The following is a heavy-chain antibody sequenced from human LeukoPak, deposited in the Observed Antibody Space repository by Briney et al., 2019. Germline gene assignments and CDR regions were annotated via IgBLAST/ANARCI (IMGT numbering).Heavy chain of an antibody. CDR1: GGSFSGYY. V-gene: IGHV4-34*01. D-gene: IGHD2-15*01. CDR2: INHSGST. J-gene: IGHJ4*02. Sequence: PSETLSLTCAVYGGSFSGYYWSWIRQPPGKGLEWIGEINHSGSTNYNPSLKSRVTISVDTSKNQFSLKLSSVTAADTAVYYCARDPSGAYCSGGSCYALYFDYWGQGTLVTVSS. CDR3: ARDPSGAYCSGGSCYALYFDY.